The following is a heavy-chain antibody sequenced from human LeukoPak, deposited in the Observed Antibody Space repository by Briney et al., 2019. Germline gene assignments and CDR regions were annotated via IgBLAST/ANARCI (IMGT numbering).Heavy chain of an antibody. Sequence: GESLKISCQGSGHSFTSHWIGWVRQMPGKGLEWMGIIYPGDSDTRYNPSFQGQVTMSVDKSISIANLQWSSLKASDTAMYYYMDVWGKGTTVTVSS. CDR3: MDV. CDR2: IYPGDSDT. CDR1: GHSFTSHW. J-gene: IGHJ6*03. V-gene: IGHV5-51*01.